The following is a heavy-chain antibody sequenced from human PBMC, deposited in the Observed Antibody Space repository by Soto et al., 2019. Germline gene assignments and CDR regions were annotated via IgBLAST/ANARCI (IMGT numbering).Heavy chain of an antibody. CDR2: MNPNSGNT. V-gene: IGHV1-8*02. CDR1: GGTFSSYA. J-gene: IGHJ4*02. Sequence: VSVKVSCKASGGTFSSYAISWVRQAPGQGLEWMGWMNPNSGNTGYAQKFQGRVTMTRNTSISTAYMELSSLRSEDTAVYYCARGGNDYSNYMDRGYWGQGTLVTVSS. D-gene: IGHD4-4*01. CDR3: ARGGNDYSNYMDRGY.